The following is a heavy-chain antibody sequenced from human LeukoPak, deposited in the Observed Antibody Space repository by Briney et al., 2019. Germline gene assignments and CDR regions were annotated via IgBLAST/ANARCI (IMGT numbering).Heavy chain of an antibody. D-gene: IGHD2-2*01. CDR1: GGSLSRSY. Sequence: SETLSLTCTVSGGSLSRSYWSWLRQPPGKGMEWIGYIYYSGTTNYNPSLKSRLTISVDTSNNQFSLKLRSVTASDSAVYYCARQYCTSTTCRTFDIWGQGTMVTVSS. CDR3: ARQYCTSTTCRTFDI. V-gene: IGHV4-59*01. CDR2: IYYSGTT. J-gene: IGHJ3*02.